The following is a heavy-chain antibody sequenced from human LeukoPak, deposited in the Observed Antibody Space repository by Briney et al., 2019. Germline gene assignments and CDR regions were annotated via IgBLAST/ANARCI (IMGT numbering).Heavy chain of an antibody. CDR2: ISKSRSYT. J-gene: IGHJ6*04. D-gene: IGHD3-10*01. CDR1: GFTFSEYY. Sequence: VGALRLSRAASGFTFSEYYMSCVRQAPGKGLGSVSYISKSRSYTNYADSLKGRFTISRDNDKNSLYQQMNSPRAEDTAVYDCARDLYGSGSYSNYYCGMDVWGKGTTVTVSS. CDR3: ARDLYGSGSYSNYYCGMDV. V-gene: IGHV3-11*06.